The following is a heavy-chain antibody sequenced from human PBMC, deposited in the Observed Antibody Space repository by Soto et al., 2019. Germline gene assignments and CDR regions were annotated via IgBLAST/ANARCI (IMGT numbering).Heavy chain of an antibody. CDR2: VYHSGNT. CDR3: ARGGGFSPFDY. Sequence: QLQLQESGSRLVKPSQTLSLTCAVSGGSVDSGTYSWSWIRQPPGKGLEWIGYVYHSGNTYYNPSLQSRVTLSLDRSKNQFSLKLNSVTAADTAMYYCARGGGFSPFDYWGQVTLVTVSS. V-gene: IGHV4-30-2*01. J-gene: IGHJ4*02. D-gene: IGHD2-15*01. CDR1: GGSVDSGTYS.